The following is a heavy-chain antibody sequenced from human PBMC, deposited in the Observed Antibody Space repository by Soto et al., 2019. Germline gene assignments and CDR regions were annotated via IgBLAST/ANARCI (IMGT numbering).Heavy chain of an antibody. CDR3: ARGGGTRIVVVYDYYYYYMDV. V-gene: IGHV3-21*06. CDR1: GFTFSSYS. J-gene: IGHJ6*03. CDR2: ISSSSSYI. D-gene: IGHD2-15*01. Sequence: EVQLVESGGGLVKPGGSLRLSCAASGFTFSSYSMNWVRQAPGKGLEWVSSISSSSSYIYYADSVKGRFTISRDNAKNALYLQMNSRRAEATAVYYCARGGGTRIVVVYDYYYYYMDVWGKGTTVTVSS.